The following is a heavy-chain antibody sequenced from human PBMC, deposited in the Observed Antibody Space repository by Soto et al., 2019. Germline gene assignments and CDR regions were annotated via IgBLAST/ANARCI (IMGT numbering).Heavy chain of an antibody. Sequence: SETLSLTCTVSGGSISSYYWSWIRQPAGKGLEWIGRIYTSGSTNYNPSLKSRVTMSVDTSKNQFSLKLSSVTAADTAVYYCARATYYYDSSGYYWFDPWGQGTLVTVSS. CDR2: IYTSGST. J-gene: IGHJ5*02. CDR1: GGSISSYY. V-gene: IGHV4-4*07. D-gene: IGHD3-22*01. CDR3: ARATYYYDSSGYYWFDP.